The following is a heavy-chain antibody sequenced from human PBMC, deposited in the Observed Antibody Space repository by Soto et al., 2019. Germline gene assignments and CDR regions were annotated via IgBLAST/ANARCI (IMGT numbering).Heavy chain of an antibody. CDR3: ERVTWSGWEGHAFDI. CDR1: GYTFTSYA. V-gene: IGHV1-3*01. J-gene: IGHJ3*02. D-gene: IGHD1-26*01. CDR2: INAGNGNT. Sequence: VSSVKVSCKASGYTFTSYAMHWVRQAPGQRLEWMGWINAGNGNTKYSQKFQGRVTITRDTSASTAYMELSSLRSEDTAVYYCERVTWSGWEGHAFDIWGQGIMVTLSS.